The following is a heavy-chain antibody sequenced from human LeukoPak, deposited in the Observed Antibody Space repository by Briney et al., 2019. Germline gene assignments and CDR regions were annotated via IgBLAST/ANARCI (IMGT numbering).Heavy chain of an antibody. CDR2: ISSSGSTI. CDR3: AKDGSRYSYGYYYFDY. V-gene: IGHV3-48*03. D-gene: IGHD5-18*01. CDR1: GFTFSSYE. Sequence: TGGSLRLSCAASGFTFSSYEMNWVRQAPGKGLEWVSYISSSGSTIYYADSVKGRFTISRDNSKNTLYLQMNSLRAEDTAVYYCAKDGSRYSYGYYYFDYWGQGTLVTVSS. J-gene: IGHJ4*02.